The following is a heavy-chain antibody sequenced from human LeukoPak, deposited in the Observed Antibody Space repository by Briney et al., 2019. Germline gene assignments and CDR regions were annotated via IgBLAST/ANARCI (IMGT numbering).Heavy chain of an antibody. CDR1: GFTFSSYG. V-gene: IGHV3-30*18. Sequence: GRSLRLSCAASGFTFSSYGMHWVRQAPGKGLEWVAVISYDGSNKYYADSVKGRFTISRDNSKNTLYLQMNSLRAEDTAVYYCAKVHYTAGYYFDYWGQGTLVTVSS. D-gene: IGHD5-18*01. CDR2: ISYDGSNK. J-gene: IGHJ4*02. CDR3: AKVHYTAGYYFDY.